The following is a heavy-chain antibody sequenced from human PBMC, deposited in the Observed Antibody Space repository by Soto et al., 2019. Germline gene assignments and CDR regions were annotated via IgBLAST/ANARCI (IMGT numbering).Heavy chain of an antibody. CDR3: AREGLLLLPDY. J-gene: IGHJ4*02. Sequence: QIQLVQSGTEVRKAGASAKVSCKTSGYTFTNNDVCWVRQTPGQGLEWMGWISPYSGKTNYARKFKGRVTMTTDTSTSTVYMELTSLTSDDTAVYYCAREGLLLLPDYWGQGTLVTVSS. D-gene: IGHD3-22*01. CDR1: GYTFTNND. V-gene: IGHV1-18*01. CDR2: ISPYSGKT.